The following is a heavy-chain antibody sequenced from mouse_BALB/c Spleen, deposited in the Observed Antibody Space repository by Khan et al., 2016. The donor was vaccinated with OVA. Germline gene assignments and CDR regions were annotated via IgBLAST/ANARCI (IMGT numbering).Heavy chain of an antibody. CDR2: ISYSGNT. J-gene: IGHJ2*01. V-gene: IGHV3-2*02. CDR1: GYSIPSDYA. D-gene: IGHD4-1*01. CDR3: ARISGGDFDY. Sequence: EVQLQESGPGLVKPSQSLSLTCTVTGYSIPSDYAWNWIRQFPGNELEWMGFISYSGNTNYNPSLKSRISITRDTSENQFFLQLNSVTTEDTATYYCARISGGDFDYWGQGTTLTVSS.